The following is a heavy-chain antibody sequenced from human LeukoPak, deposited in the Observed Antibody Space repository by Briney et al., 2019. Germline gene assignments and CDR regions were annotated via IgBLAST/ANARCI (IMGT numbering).Heavy chain of an antibody. CDR2: ISGSGGST. V-gene: IGHV3-23*01. J-gene: IGHJ3*02. CDR3: AKVASWPLSAFDI. CDR1: GFTFSHAW. D-gene: IGHD6-13*01. Sequence: GGSLRLSCAASGFTFSHAWMSWVRQAPGKGLEWVSAISGSGGSTYYADSVKGRFTISRDNSKNTLYLQMNSLRAEDTAVYYCAKVASWPLSAFDIWGQGTMVTVSS.